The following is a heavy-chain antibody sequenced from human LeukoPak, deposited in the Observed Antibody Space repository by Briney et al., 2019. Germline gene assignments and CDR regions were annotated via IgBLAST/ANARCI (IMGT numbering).Heavy chain of an antibody. J-gene: IGHJ4*02. Sequence: SSETLSLTCAVYGESFSGHYWTWIRQPPGRGLEWIGEINHSGSTTSNPSLTNRVTISVDTSKNQLSLKLTSVTAADTAVYYCARPRYGSGSLDSWGQGTLVTVSS. CDR2: INHSGST. V-gene: IGHV4-34*01. CDR3: ARPRYGSGSLDS. D-gene: IGHD3-10*01. CDR1: GESFSGHY.